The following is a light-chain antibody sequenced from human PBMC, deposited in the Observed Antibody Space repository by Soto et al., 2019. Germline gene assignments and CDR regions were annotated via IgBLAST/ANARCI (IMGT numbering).Light chain of an antibody. CDR2: GAS. J-gene: IGKJ1*01. Sequence: DIVLTQSPGTLSLSPGEIATLSCRASQSVSSGFLAWYQQKPGQAPRLLIYGASSRATGIPDRFSGSGSGTDFTLTISRLEPEDFAVYYCQQYGSSPQTFGQGTKVDIK. CDR3: QQYGSSPQT. V-gene: IGKV3-20*01. CDR1: QSVSSGF.